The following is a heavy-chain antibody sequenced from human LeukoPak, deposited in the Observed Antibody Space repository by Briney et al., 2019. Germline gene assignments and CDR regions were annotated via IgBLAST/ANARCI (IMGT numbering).Heavy chain of an antibody. CDR3: ARESWYCSSTSCLYYYYMDV. D-gene: IGHD2-2*01. CDR2: ISYDGSNK. J-gene: IGHJ6*03. Sequence: PGGSLRLSCAASGFTFSSYAMHWVRQAPGKVLEWVAVISYDGSNKYYADSVKGRFTISRDNSKNTLYLQMNSLRAEDTAVYYCARESWYCSSTSCLYYYYMDVWGKGTTVTVSS. CDR1: GFTFSSYA. V-gene: IGHV3-30-3*01.